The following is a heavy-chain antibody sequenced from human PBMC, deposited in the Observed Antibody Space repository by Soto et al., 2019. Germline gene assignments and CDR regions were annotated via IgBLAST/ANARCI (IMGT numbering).Heavy chain of an antibody. V-gene: IGHV4-34*01. D-gene: IGHD5-18*01. CDR2: INHSGST. Sequence: SETLSLTCAVYGGSFSGYYWSWIRQPPGKGLEWIGEINHSGSTNYNPSLKSRVTISVDTSKNQFSLKLSSVTAADTAVYYCARGRPGDTAMVNFYYFDYWGQGTLVTVSS. CDR1: GGSFSGYY. J-gene: IGHJ4*02. CDR3: ARGRPGDTAMVNFYYFDY.